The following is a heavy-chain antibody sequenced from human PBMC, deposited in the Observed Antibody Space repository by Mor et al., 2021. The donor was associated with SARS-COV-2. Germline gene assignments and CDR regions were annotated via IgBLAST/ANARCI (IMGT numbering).Heavy chain of an antibody. CDR2: A. V-gene: IGHV1-69*01. CDR3: ARGQLVRRDYYYYYGMDV. J-gene: IGHJ6*02. D-gene: IGHD6-6*01. Sequence: ANYAQKFQGRVTITADESTSTAYMELSSLRSEDTAVYYCARGQLVRRDYYYYYGMDVWGQGTTVTVSS.